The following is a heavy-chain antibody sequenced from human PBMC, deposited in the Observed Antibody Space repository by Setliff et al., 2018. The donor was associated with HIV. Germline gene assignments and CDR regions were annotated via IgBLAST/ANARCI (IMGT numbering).Heavy chain of an antibody. J-gene: IGHJ6*03. V-gene: IGHV4-39*01. CDR2: IYYIGRST. CDR3: ASYGYCTNGVCYGSDYNYYMDV. D-gene: IGHD2-8*01. Sequence: PSETLSLTCTVSGGSISSTSYYWGWIRQPPGKGLEWIGAIYYIGRSTDYNASLKSRVTISVDTSKSQFSLKLSSVTAADTAVYYCASYGYCTNGVCYGSDYNYYMDVWGKGTTVTVSS. CDR1: GGSISSTSYY.